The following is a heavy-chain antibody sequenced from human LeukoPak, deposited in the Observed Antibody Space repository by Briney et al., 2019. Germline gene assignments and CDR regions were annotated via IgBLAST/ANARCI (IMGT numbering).Heavy chain of an antibody. Sequence: SETLSLTCTVSGGXIRSYYCSWIRQPPGKGLEWIGYIYYSGSTNYNPSLKSRVSISVDTSKNQFSLKLRSVTAADTAVYYCARVCGGDCYPLGFDPWGQGTLVTVSS. D-gene: IGHD2-21*02. J-gene: IGHJ5*02. V-gene: IGHV4-59*01. CDR3: ARVCGGDCYPLGFDP. CDR2: IYYSGST. CDR1: GGXIRSYY.